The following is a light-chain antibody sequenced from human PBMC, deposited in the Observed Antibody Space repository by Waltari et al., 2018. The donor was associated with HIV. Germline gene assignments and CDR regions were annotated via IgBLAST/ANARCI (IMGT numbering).Light chain of an antibody. Sequence: EIVLTQSHATLSLSPGERAILSCRASQNVNTFLAWYQQKPGQAPRLLIVDASKRATGIPARFSGRGSGTDFTLTISSLDAEDSAFYFCQQRSNWPALSFGGGTKVEIK. CDR2: DAS. V-gene: IGKV3-11*01. CDR1: QNVNTF. CDR3: QQRSNWPALS. J-gene: IGKJ4*01.